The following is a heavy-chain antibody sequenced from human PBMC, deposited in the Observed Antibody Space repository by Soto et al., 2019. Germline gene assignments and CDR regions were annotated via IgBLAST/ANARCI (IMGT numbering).Heavy chain of an antibody. V-gene: IGHV4-34*01. Sequence: QVQLQQWGAGLLKPSETLSRTCAVYGGSFSGSYWSWIRQPPGKGLEWIGEINHSGSTNYNPSLKSRLTISVDTSKYQFSLKLSSVTAADTALYYCARRNTDFDPWGQGTLVTVSS. CDR3: ARRNTDFDP. CDR2: INHSGST. D-gene: IGHD4-4*01. CDR1: GGSFSGSY. J-gene: IGHJ5*02.